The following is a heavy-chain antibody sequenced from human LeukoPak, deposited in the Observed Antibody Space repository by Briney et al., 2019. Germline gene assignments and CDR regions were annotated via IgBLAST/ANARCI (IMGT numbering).Heavy chain of an antibody. V-gene: IGHV3-74*01. D-gene: IGHD2-15*01. CDR1: GITFSSYW. CDR2: INTQGAYT. Sequence: GGSLRLSCAVSGITFSSYWMRWVRQDPGRGLLWVSRINTQGAYTNYADSVEGRFTISRDNAKNTLYLQMSSLRADDTAVYYCVIDLGDYNDFWSQGTLVSVSS. CDR3: VIDLGDYNDF. J-gene: IGHJ4*02.